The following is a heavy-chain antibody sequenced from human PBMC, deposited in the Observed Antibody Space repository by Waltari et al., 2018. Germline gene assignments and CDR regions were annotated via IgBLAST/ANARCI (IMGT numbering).Heavy chain of an antibody. CDR2: INHSGST. CDR1: GGSFSGYY. Sequence: QVQLQQWGAGLLKPSETLSLTCAVYGGSFSGYYWSWIRQPPGKGVEWIGEINHSGSTNDNPSLKSRVTISVDTSKNQFSLKLSSVTAADTAVYYCARLSDYGDYEGLDYWGQGTLVTVSS. J-gene: IGHJ4*02. CDR3: ARLSDYGDYEGLDY. D-gene: IGHD4-17*01. V-gene: IGHV4-34*01.